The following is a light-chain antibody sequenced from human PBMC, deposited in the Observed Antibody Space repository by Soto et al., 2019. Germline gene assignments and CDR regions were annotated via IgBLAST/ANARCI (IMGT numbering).Light chain of an antibody. Sequence: QSALTQPASVSGSPGQSITISCTGTNSDVGDYNYVSWYQQHPGKAPKLMIFDVSNRPSGISNRFSGSKSGNTASLTISGLQAEDEAEYYCSSYTSSSTYVLFGGGTKLTVL. CDR3: SSYTSSSTYVL. CDR1: NSDVGDYNY. V-gene: IGLV2-14*01. CDR2: DVS. J-gene: IGLJ2*01.